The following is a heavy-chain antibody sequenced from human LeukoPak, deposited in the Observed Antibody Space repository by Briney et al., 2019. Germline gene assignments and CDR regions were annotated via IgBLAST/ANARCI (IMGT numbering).Heavy chain of an antibody. CDR3: ARKNARMMYRRGGEDKRFDY. V-gene: IGHV4-39*01. Sequence: SETLSLTCTVPGCSISSCSYYWAWIRQPPGQGLGWIGSIYYSGSTHYNPSLKSRVTISDDTSKNEFSLKLTSVTAADTAVYYCARKNARMMYRRGGEDKRFDYWGQGTLVTVSS. J-gene: IGHJ4*02. D-gene: IGHD2-8*01. CDR1: GCSISSCSYY. CDR2: IYYSGST.